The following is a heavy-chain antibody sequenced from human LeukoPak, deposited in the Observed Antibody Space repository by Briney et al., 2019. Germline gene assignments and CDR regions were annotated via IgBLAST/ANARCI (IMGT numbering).Heavy chain of an antibody. CDR3: ARTAVATPYYYGMDV. CDR1: GGSFSGYY. J-gene: IGHJ6*02. CDR2: INHSGST. V-gene: IGHV4-34*01. Sequence: SETPSLTCAVYGGSFSGYYCSWIRQPPGKGLEWIGEINHSGSTNYNPSLKSRVTISVDTSKNQFSLKLSSVTAADTAVYYCARTAVATPYYYGMDVWGQGSTVTVSS. D-gene: IGHD4-23*01.